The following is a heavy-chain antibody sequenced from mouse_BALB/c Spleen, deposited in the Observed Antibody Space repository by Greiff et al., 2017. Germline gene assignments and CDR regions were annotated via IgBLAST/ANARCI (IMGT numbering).Heavy chain of an antibody. CDR1: GYTFTSYW. D-gene: IGHD2-4*01. Sequence: QVQLQQPGAELVRPGASVKLSCKASGYTFTSYWINWVKQRPGQGLEWIGNIYPSDSYTNYNQKFKDKATLTVDKSSSTAYMQLSSPTSEDSAVYYCTRSYYDYDDYYAMDYWGQGTSVTVSS. V-gene: IGHV1-69*02. CDR3: TRSYYDYDDYYAMDY. CDR2: IYPSDSYT. J-gene: IGHJ4*01.